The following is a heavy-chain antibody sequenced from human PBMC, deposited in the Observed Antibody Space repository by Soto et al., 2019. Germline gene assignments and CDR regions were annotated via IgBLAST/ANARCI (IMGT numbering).Heavy chain of an antibody. D-gene: IGHD1-20*01. V-gene: IGHV3-33*01. CDR2: IWYDGSNK. CDR3: ARSDNGNWNRGFFLEAAALDY. Sequence: GGSLRLSCAASGFTFSSYGMHWVRQAPGKGLEWVAVIWYDGSNKYYADSVKGRFTISRDNSKNTLYMQRNSLRAEDTAVYYCARSDNGNWNRGFFLEAAALDYWGQGTLVTVSS. J-gene: IGHJ4*02. CDR1: GFTFSSYG.